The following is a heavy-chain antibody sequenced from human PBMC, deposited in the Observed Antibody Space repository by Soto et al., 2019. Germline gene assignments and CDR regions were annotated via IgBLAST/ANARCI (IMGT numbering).Heavy chain of an antibody. CDR3: TTSILTGYFRWSIFDY. J-gene: IGHJ4*02. D-gene: IGHD3-9*01. V-gene: IGHV3-15*07. CDR1: GFTFSNAW. Sequence: PGGSLRLSCAASGFTFSNAWMNWVRPAPGKGLEWVARIKSKTDGGTTDYAAPVKGRFTISRDDSKKTLFLKMNSLKTEDTAVYYCTTSILTGYFRWSIFDYWGQGNLVTVSS. CDR2: IKSKTDGGTT.